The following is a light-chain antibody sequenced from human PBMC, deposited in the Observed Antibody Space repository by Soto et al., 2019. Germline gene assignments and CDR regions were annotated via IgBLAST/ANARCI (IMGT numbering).Light chain of an antibody. CDR3: QHSYSVPHT. J-gene: IGKJ2*01. CDR1: QNIFSY. CDR2: AAS. V-gene: IGKV1-39*01. Sequence: DVPMTQSPSSLSASVGDRVTITCRASQNIFSYLSWYQHKPGKAPELLLYAASSLQSGVPSRFSGSGSGTDFALTISSLQPEVFATFYCQHSYSVPHTFGQGTKLEI.